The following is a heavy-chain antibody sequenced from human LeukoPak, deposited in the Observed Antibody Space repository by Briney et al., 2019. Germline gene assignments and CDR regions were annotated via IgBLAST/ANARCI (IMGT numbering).Heavy chain of an antibody. V-gene: IGHV4-34*01. CDR1: GGSFSGYY. CDR3: ARAWSSRLGYYYGMDV. CDR2: INHSGST. Sequence: SETLSLTCAVYGGSFSGYYWSWVRQPPGKGLERIGEINHSGSTNYNPSLKSRVTISVDTSKNQFSLKLSSVTAADTAVYYCARAWSSRLGYYYGMDVWGQGTTVTVSS. J-gene: IGHJ6*02. D-gene: IGHD1-26*01.